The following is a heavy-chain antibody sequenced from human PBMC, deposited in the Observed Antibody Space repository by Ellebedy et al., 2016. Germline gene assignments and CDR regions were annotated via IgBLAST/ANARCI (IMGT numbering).Heavy chain of an antibody. CDR3: ARDLVTMALRFYYFGMDV. D-gene: IGHD3-10*01. J-gene: IGHJ6*02. Sequence: GGSLRLSXTASHFPFNTYYMSWVRQAPGKGLEWVANINQHGSEKYYVDSVKGRLTISRDNAKNSLYLQMDSLRAEDTAVYYCARDLVTMALRFYYFGMDVWGQGTTVTVSS. CDR1: HFPFNTYY. V-gene: IGHV3-7*01. CDR2: INQHGSEK.